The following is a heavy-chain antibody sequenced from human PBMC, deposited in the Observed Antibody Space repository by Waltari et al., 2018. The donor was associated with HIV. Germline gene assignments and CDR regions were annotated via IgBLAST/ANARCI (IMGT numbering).Heavy chain of an antibody. CDR3: ARGHQIQRGDPTRYFDS. J-gene: IGHJ4*02. CDR1: GESFSGHF. CDR2: ITDSGTA. Sequence: QVQLHQWGAGLLKSSETLSLTCAVYGESFSGHFWTWVRQTPGKGLEWIGEITDSGTANYKASLKSRVTISADVSKNQFSLKMTSLTAADAALYYCARGHQIQRGDPTRYFDSWGQGTLVTVSS. D-gene: IGHD1-1*01. V-gene: IGHV4-34*01.